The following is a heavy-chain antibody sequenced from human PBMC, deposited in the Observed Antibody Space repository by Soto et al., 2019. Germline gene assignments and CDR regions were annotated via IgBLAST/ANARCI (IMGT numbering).Heavy chain of an antibody. J-gene: IGHJ5*02. CDR2: MKPNSANT. Sequence: QVQLVQSGAEVQRPGASVKVSCRASGYAFGDYDISWVRHDPGQGLEWMGWMKPNSANTCYAQKFQGRVSMARDMARSTAYMELSRLRPEDTSIYYCARMATYGTVNWVEPWGQGALVTVSS. D-gene: IGHD1-1*01. CDR3: ARMATYGTVNWVEP. V-gene: IGHV1-8*01. CDR1: GYAFGDYD.